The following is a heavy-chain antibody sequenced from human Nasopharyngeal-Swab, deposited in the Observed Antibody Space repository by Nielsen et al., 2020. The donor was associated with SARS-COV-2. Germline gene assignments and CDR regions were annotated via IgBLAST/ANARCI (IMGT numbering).Heavy chain of an antibody. CDR1: GFIFSDYY. CDR3: ATAFYYYYMDV. J-gene: IGHJ6*03. CDR2: ISSSSYFT. Sequence: GESLKISCAASGFIFSDYYMSWIRQAPGKGLEWVSYISSSSYFTYYADSVKGRFTISRDNAKNSLYLQMDSLRPEDTAVYYCATAFYYYYMDVWGKGTTATVSS. V-gene: IGHV3-11*06.